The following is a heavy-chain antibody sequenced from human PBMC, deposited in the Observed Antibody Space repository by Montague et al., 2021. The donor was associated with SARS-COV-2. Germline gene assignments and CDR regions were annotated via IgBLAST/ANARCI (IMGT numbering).Heavy chain of an antibody. CDR1: GGSISSGGYY. J-gene: IGHJ5*02. CDR3: ARATRSIVVLNWFDP. CDR2: IYYSGST. D-gene: IGHD3-22*01. V-gene: IGHV4-31*03. Sequence: TLSLTCTVSGGSISSGGYYWSWIRQHPGKGLEWIGYIYYSGSTYYNPSLKSRVTISVDTSKNQLSLKLSSVTAADTAVYYCARATRSIVVLNWFDPWGQGILVTVSS.